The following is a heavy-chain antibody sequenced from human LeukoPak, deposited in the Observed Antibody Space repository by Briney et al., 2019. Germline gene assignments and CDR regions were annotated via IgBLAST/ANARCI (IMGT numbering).Heavy chain of an antibody. CDR1: GFTFSSYG. CDR3: AKDDDGDCVNYFDY. V-gene: IGHV3-23*01. J-gene: IGHJ4*02. D-gene: IGHD2-21*02. Sequence: GGTLRLSCAASGFTFSSYGMSWVRQAPGKGLEWVSAISGSGGATYYADSVKGRFTISRDNSKNTLSLQLNSLRAEDTAVYYCAKDDDGDCVNYFDYWGQGTLVTVSS. CDR2: ISGSGGAT.